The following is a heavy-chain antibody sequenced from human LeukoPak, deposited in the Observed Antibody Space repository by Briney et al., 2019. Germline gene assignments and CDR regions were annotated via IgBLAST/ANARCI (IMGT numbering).Heavy chain of an antibody. Sequence: GGSLRLSCAVSGFTFSNSWMNWVRQAPGKGLEWVADIKQDGSEKYYVDSVKGRFTISRDNAKNSLYLQMNSLRAEDTAVYYCARQATVTTNKLFDYWGQGTLVTVSS. CDR3: ARQATVTTNKLFDY. J-gene: IGHJ4*02. V-gene: IGHV3-7*03. D-gene: IGHD4-17*01. CDR2: IKQDGSEK. CDR1: GFTFSNSW.